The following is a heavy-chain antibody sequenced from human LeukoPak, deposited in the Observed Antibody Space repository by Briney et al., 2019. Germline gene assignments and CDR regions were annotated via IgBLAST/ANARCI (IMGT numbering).Heavy chain of an antibody. D-gene: IGHD2-15*01. V-gene: IGHV3-21*01. CDR1: GFTFSSYS. Sequence: GGSLRLSCTASGFTFSSYSMNWVRQAPGKGLEWVSSISTSSSYIYYADSVKGRFTISRDNARNSLYLQMNTLRAEDTAVYSCARGADGVSSNSRGWFDPWGQGTLVTVSS. CDR3: ARGADGVSSNSRGWFDP. J-gene: IGHJ5*02. CDR2: ISTSSSYI.